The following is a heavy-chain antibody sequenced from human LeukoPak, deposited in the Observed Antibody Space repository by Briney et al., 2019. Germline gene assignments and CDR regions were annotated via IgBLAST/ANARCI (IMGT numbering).Heavy chain of an antibody. D-gene: IGHD3-3*01. CDR2: IYTSGSP. J-gene: IGHJ4*02. Sequence: SETLSLTCTVSGGSISTYYWSWIRQPAGKGLEWIGRIYTSGSPNYNPSLKSRVTMSVDTSKIQFSLILSSVTAADTAVYYCGRSGSNYYFVYWGQGTQVTVSS. CDR1: GGSISTYY. V-gene: IGHV4-4*07. CDR3: GRSGSNYYFVY.